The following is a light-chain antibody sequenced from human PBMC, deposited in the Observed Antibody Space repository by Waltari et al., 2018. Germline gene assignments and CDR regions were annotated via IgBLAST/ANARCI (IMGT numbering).Light chain of an antibody. J-gene: IGLJ3*02. CDR2: EDN. CDR3: YSTDSTGIHRGV. CDR1: ALPKTF. Sequence: SYDLTQPPSVSVSPGQTARITCSGDALPKTFVYLYQQKSGQAPVLVIYEDNKRPSGIPERFSGSSSGTMATLTITGAQADDDSDYYCYSTDSTGIHRGVFGGGTKLTVL. V-gene: IGLV3-10*01.